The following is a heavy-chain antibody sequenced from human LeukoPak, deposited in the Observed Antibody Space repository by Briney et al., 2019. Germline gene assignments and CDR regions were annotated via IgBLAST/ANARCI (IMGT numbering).Heavy chain of an antibody. V-gene: IGHV3-53*04. CDR3: ARLYGTFLAWSPYFDY. D-gene: IGHD3-3*02. Sequence: GGSLRLSCAASGFTVSSNFMSWVRQAPGKGLEWVSVIYSGGSTYYADSVKGRFTISRHNSKNTLYLQMNSLRAEDTAVYYCARLYGTFLAWSPYFDYWGQGTLVTVSS. J-gene: IGHJ4*02. CDR2: IYSGGST. CDR1: GFTVSSNF.